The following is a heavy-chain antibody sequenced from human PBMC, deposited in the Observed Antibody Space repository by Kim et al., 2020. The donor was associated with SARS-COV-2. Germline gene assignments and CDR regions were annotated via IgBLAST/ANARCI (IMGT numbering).Heavy chain of an antibody. CDR2: IYYSGST. CDR3: ASSSSDYVFFDI. Sequence: SETLSLTCTVSGGSFSRSSYYWGWIRQPPGKGLEWIGNIYYSGSTYYNPSLKSRVSISVDTSKNQFSLRLSSVTAADTAVFYCASSSSDYVFFDIWGQGTMVTVSS. V-gene: IGHV4-39*01. D-gene: IGHD3-16*01. CDR1: GGSFSRSSYY. J-gene: IGHJ3*02.